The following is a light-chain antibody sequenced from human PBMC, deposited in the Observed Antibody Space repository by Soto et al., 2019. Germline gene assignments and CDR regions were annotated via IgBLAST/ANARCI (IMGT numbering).Light chain of an antibody. J-gene: IGKJ4*01. V-gene: IGKV1-39*01. CDR3: QQSYSTPLT. Sequence: DLPMTQSPSSLSASVGDRVTISCRASQTVSSNLNWYQQKPGKVPQLLIYAAASLQSGVPSRFSGSGSGTDFTLTISSLQPEDFATYYCQQSYSTPLTFGGGTKVEIK. CDR1: QTVSSN. CDR2: AAA.